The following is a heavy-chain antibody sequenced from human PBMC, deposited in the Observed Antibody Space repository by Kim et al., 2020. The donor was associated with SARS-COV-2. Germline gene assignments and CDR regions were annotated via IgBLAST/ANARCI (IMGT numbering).Heavy chain of an antibody. CDR2: STT. V-gene: IGHV3-48*02. J-gene: IGHJ4*02. Sequence: STTAYDDSLKGGLTITRDNAKNSLFLQMNSLRDEDTAVYYCARGGSAPDYWGQGTLVTVSS. CDR3: ARGGSAPDY. D-gene: IGHD3-16*01.